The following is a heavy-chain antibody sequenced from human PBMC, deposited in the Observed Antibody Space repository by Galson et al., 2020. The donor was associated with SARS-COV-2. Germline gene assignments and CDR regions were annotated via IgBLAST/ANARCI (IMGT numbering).Heavy chain of an antibody. V-gene: IGHV3-74*01. Sequence: GGSLRLSCAASGFTFSVNWMHWVRQAPGKGLEWVSRINGDGSSTYYADSVKGRFTISRDNAKNTVYLQMNSLRAEDTAVYFCARDTSRAPDYWGQGTLVTGSS. CDR3: ARDTSRAPDY. CDR2: INGDGSST. CDR1: GFTFSVNW. J-gene: IGHJ4*02. D-gene: IGHD3-10*01.